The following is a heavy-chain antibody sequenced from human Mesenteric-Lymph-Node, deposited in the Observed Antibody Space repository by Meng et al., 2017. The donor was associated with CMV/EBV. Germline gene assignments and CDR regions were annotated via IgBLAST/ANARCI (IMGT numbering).Heavy chain of an antibody. J-gene: IGHJ6*02. Sequence: GGSLRLSCAASGFTFSSYEMNWVRQAPGKGLEWVSYISSSGSTIYYADSVKGRFTISRDNAKNSLYLQMNSLRAEDTAVYYCARGNSSSWYYYYYYGMDVWGQGTTVTVSS. CDR3: ARGNSSSWYYYYYYGMDV. CDR2: ISSSGSTI. D-gene: IGHD6-13*01. CDR1: GFTFSSYE. V-gene: IGHV3-48*03.